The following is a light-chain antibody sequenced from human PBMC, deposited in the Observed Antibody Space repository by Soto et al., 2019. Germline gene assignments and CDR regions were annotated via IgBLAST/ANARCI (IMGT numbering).Light chain of an antibody. CDR2: GAS. CDR1: QSVSSSY. J-gene: IGKJ5*01. V-gene: IGKV3-20*01. CDR3: QQYGSSIT. Sequence: EIVLTQSPGTLSLSPGARATLSCMASQSVSSSYLAWYQQKPGQAPRLLIYGASSRAAGIPDRFSGSGSGTDFTLTISRLEPEDFAVYYCQQYGSSITFGQGTRLEIK.